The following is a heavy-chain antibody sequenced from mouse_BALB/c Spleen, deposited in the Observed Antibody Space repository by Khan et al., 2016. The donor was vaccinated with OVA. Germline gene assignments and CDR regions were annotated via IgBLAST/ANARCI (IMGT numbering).Heavy chain of an antibody. D-gene: IGHD1-2*01. V-gene: IGHV1-77*01. CDR1: GYTFTDYY. Sequence: QVQLQQSGAELARPGASVKLSCKASGYTFTDYYINWVKQRTGQGLEWIGEISPGSGGTYYNERFKGKATLTADNSSSTAYMQLSSLTSEASAVYFCARRNYFGYTFAYWGQGTLVTVSA. CDR2: ISPGSGGT. J-gene: IGHJ3*01. CDR3: ARRNYFGYTFAY.